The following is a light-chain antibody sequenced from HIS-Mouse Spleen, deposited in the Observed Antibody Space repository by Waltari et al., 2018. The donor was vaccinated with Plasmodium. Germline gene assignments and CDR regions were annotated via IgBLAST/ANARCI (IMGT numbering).Light chain of an antibody. Sequence: SYELTQPPSVSVSPGQTARITCSGDALPKKYAYWYQQKSGQAPVLVSYEESKRPSGIPERFSGSSSGTMATWTISGAQVEDEADYYCYSTDSSGNHRVFGGGTKLTVL. CDR2: EES. V-gene: IGLV3-10*01. CDR1: ALPKKY. CDR3: YSTDSSGNHRV. J-gene: IGLJ3*02.